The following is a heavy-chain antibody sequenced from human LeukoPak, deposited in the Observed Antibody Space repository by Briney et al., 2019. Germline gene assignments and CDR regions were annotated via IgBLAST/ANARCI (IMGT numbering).Heavy chain of an antibody. J-gene: IGHJ5*02. D-gene: IGHD6-19*01. CDR1: GFTFSSYG. CDR3: AKGPYSSGPYNWFDP. V-gene: IGHV3-23*01. CDR2: ISGSGSST. Sequence: GGSLRLSCAASGFTFSSYGMSWVCQAPGKGLEWVSAISGSGSSTYYADSVKGRFTISRDNSKNTLYLQMNSLRAEDTAVYYCAKGPYSSGPYNWFDPWGQGTLVTVSS.